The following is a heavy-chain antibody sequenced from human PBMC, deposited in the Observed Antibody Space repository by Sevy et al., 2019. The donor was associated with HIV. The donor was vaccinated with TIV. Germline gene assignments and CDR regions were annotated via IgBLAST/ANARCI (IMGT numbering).Heavy chain of an antibody. CDR2: ISYDGTNK. CDR1: GFTFSSYG. D-gene: IGHD3-3*01. CDR3: AKDFRSSYFHFWSGYAPFN. Sequence: GGCLRLSCAASGFTFSSYGMHCVRQAPGKGLEWVAVISYDGTNKYYADSVKGRFTISRDNSKNTLSLQMNSLRADDTAEYHCAKDFRSSYFHFWSGYAPFNWGQGNPVTVSS. V-gene: IGHV3-30*18. J-gene: IGHJ4*02.